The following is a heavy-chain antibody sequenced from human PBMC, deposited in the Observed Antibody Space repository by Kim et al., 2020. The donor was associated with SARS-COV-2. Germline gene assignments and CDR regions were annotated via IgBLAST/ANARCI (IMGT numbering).Heavy chain of an antibody. CDR2: ISAYNGNT. Sequence: ASVKVSCKASGYTFTSYGISWVRQAPGQGLEWMGWISAYNGNTNYAQKLQGRVTMTTDTSTSTAYMELRSLRSDDTAVYYCARDLKYCTNGVCYLLDYWGQGTLVTVSS. J-gene: IGHJ4*02. CDR1: GYTFTSYG. D-gene: IGHD2-8*01. CDR3: ARDLKYCTNGVCYLLDY. V-gene: IGHV1-18*01.